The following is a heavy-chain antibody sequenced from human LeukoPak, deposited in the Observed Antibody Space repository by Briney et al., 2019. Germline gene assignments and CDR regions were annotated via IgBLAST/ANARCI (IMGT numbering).Heavy chain of an antibody. V-gene: IGHV3-74*01. J-gene: IGHJ3*02. CDR1: GFPFSSYW. Sequence: GGSLRLSCAASGFPFSSYWMHWVRQAPGKGLVWVSRIKSDGSSTSYADSVKGRFTISRDNAKNSLYLQMNSLRAEDTALYSCARVHEGYCSGGSCYPGAFDIWGQGTMVTVSS. CDR3: ARVHEGYCSGGSCYPGAFDI. D-gene: IGHD2-15*01. CDR2: IKSDGSST.